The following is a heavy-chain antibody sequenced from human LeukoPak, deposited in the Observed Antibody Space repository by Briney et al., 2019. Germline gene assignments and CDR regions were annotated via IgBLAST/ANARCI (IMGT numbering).Heavy chain of an antibody. V-gene: IGHV3-66*01. CDR1: GFTVSSNY. Sequence: PGGSLRLSCVASGFTVSSNYMSWVRQAPGKGLEWLSVFYSGGSTYYADSVNGRFTMSRDNSKNTLYLQMNGLRVEDTVVYYCARVSPFDYWGQGTQVTVSS. J-gene: IGHJ4*02. CDR2: FYSGGST. CDR3: ARVSPFDY.